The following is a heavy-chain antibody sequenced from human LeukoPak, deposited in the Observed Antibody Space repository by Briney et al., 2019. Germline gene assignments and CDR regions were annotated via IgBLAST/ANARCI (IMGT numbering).Heavy chain of an antibody. V-gene: IGHV3-15*01. CDR1: GFTFSNAW. D-gene: IGHD5-18*01. J-gene: IGHJ4*02. CDR3: TTLALIYTAMDGY. Sequence: TGGSLRLSCAASGFTFSNAWMSWVRQAPGKGLEWVGRIKSKTDSGQTDYAEPVKGRFTISTENSKNPLYLQMNSLKTEDTAVYYCTTLALIYTAMDGYWGQGTMVTVSS. CDR2: IKSKTDSGQT.